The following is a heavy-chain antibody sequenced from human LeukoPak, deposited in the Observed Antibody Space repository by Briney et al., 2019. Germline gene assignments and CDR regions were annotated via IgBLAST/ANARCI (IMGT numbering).Heavy chain of an antibody. V-gene: IGHV1-69*01. CDR2: IVPVFGTV. Sequence: GSSVKVSCKAPGGTFSNYGFSWVRQAPEQGLEGMGGIVPVFGTVSYAQKFQDRVTITADDFTTTAYMELSSLRSEDTAVYYCARWAGTCTIASCYTPLDYWGQGTWSPSPQ. J-gene: IGHJ4*02. CDR1: GGTFSNYG. CDR3: ARWAGTCTIASCYTPLDY. D-gene: IGHD2-2*02.